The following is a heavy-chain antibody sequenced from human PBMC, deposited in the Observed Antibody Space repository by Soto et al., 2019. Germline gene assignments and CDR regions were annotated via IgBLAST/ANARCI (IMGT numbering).Heavy chain of an antibody. D-gene: IGHD2-21*02. Sequence: QVQLVQSGTEVQKPGASVKVSCKASGYTFNNFVVAWVRQAPGQGLEWMGWISASNGDTNYAQKFQGRVTMTTDTSTDTADMHPRSLRSDETAVYSCARATVGVVPTATYTDHWGQGTRVSVSS. J-gene: IGHJ4*02. V-gene: IGHV1-18*01. CDR2: ISASNGDT. CDR1: GYTFNNFV. CDR3: ARATVGVVPTATYTDH.